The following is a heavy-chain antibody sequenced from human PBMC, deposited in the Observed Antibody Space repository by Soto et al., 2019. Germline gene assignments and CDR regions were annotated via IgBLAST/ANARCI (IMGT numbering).Heavy chain of an antibody. Sequence: QVQLQESGPGLVKPSGTLSLTCAVSGASFTSNDWWTWVRQPPGRGLEWIGESYRTGSTNYNPSLKSRVTISLDKSENQFSLKVPSLTAADTAVYYCASRDPGTSVDYWGQGTLVTVSS. CDR2: SYRTGST. D-gene: IGHD1-7*01. J-gene: IGHJ4*02. V-gene: IGHV4-4*02. CDR3: ASRDPGTSVDY. CDR1: GASFTSNDW.